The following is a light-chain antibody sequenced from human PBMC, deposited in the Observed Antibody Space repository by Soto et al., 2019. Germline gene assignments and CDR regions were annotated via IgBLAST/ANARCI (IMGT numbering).Light chain of an antibody. Sequence: TQLRPSASFVAASVGASATITCRASQGISSWLAWYQQKPGKAPKLLIYAASSLQSGVPSRFSGSGSGTDFTLTISSLQPEDFATYYCQQANSFPRTFGGGTKXXIK. CDR2: AAS. CDR1: QGISSW. J-gene: IGKJ4*01. V-gene: IGKV1-12*01. CDR3: QQANSFPRT.